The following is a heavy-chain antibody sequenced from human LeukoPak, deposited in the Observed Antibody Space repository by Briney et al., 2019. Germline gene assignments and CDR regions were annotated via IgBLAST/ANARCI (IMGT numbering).Heavy chain of an antibody. CDR3: ARETTRRLLDP. Sequence: SGPALLKATQSLTLTCYFSGFSLSTSGMGVVWIRQPPEKALEWLAPIVWGDDKLYSTSLKTRLTISKDTSKNQVVLTMTNMDPVDTATYYCARETTRRLLDPWGQGTLVTVSS. CDR2: IVWGDDK. CDR1: GFSLSTSGMG. D-gene: IGHD1-7*01. V-gene: IGHV2-70*04. J-gene: IGHJ5*02.